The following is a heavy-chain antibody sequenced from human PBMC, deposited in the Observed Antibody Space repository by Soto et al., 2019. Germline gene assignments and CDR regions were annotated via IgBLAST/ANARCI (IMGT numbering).Heavy chain of an antibody. J-gene: IGHJ4*02. CDR3: ASLGSYGGAAGY. D-gene: IGHD3-16*01. CDR2: IYYSGST. CDR1: GGSISSSSYY. V-gene: IGHV4-39*01. Sequence: SETLSLTCTVSGGSISSSSYYWGWIRQPPGKGLEWIGSIYYSGSTYYNPSLKSRVTISVDTSKNQFSLKLSSVTAADTAVYYCASLGSYGGAAGYWGQGTLVTVSS.